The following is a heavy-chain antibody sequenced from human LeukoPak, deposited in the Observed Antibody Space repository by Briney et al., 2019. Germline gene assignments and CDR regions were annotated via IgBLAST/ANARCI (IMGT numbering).Heavy chain of an antibody. CDR2: INPNSGGT. V-gene: IGHV1-2*02. CDR3: ARYRNYYDSSGYYYVEYFQH. Sequence: GASVKVTCKASGYTFTGYNMHWVRQAPGQGLEWMGWINPNSGGTNYAQKFQGRVTMTRDTSISTAYMELSRLRSDDTAVYYCARYRNYYDSSGYYYVEYFQHWGQGTLVTVSS. J-gene: IGHJ1*01. CDR1: GYTFTGYN. D-gene: IGHD3-22*01.